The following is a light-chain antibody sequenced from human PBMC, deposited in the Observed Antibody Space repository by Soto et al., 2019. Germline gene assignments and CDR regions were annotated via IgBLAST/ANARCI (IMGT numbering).Light chain of an antibody. V-gene: IGKV3-15*01. CDR1: QSVSSN. J-gene: IGKJ5*01. Sequence: EIVMTQSPATLSVSPGERATLSCTARQSVSSNLAWYQQKPGQAPRLLIYGASTRATGIPARFSGSGSGTEFTLTISSLQSEDFAVYYCQQDNNWVTFCQGTRLEIK. CDR2: GAS. CDR3: QQDNNWVT.